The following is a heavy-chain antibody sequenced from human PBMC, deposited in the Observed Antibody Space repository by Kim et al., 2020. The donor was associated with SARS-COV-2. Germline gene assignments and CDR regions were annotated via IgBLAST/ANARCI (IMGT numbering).Heavy chain of an antibody. CDR2: ISGSGGST. V-gene: IGHV3-23*01. D-gene: IGHD3-10*01. J-gene: IGHJ3*02. Sequence: LSLTCAASGFTFSSYAMSWVRQAPGKGLEWVSAISGSGGSTYYADSVKGRFTISRDNSKNTLYLQMNSLRAEDTAVYYCAKDLSSGSHNDAFDIWGQGTMVTVSS. CDR3: AKDLSSGSHNDAFDI. CDR1: GFTFSSYA.